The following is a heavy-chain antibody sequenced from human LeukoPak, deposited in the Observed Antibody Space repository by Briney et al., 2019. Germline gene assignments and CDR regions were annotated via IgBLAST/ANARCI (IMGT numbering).Heavy chain of an antibody. D-gene: IGHD6-13*01. Sequence: GGSLRLSCAASGFSFSSFWMHWVRQVPGKGLVWVSGINSDGTTTGYADSVKGRFTISRDNAKNSLFLQMNSLRAEDTAVYYCARDWIAAAIWFDPWGQGTLVTVSS. CDR1: GFSFSSFW. J-gene: IGHJ5*02. V-gene: IGHV3-74*01. CDR3: ARDWIAAAIWFDP. CDR2: INSDGTTT.